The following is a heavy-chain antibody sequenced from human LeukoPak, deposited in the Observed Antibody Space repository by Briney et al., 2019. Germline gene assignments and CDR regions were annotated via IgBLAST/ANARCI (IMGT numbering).Heavy chain of an antibody. CDR3: AAESPLRGVTSDALDI. CDR1: GFTFSSYG. D-gene: IGHD4-17*01. J-gene: IGHJ3*02. CDR2: IRYDGSNK. Sequence: GGSLRLSCAASGFTFSSYGMHWVRQAPGKGLEWVAFIRYDGSNKYYADSVKGRFTISRDNSKNTLYLQMNSLRAEDTAVYYCAAESPLRGVTSDALDIWGQGTMVTVSS. V-gene: IGHV3-30*02.